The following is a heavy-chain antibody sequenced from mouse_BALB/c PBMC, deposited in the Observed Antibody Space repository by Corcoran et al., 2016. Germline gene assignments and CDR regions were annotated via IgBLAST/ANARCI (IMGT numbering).Heavy chain of an antibody. V-gene: IGHV14-3*02. CDR2: IDPANGNT. CDR1: GFNIKDTY. CDR3: ARWDWYFDV. J-gene: IGHJ1*01. Sequence: EVQLQQSGAVLVQPGASVKLSSTASGFNIKDTYMHWVKQRPEQGLGWIGRIDPANGNTNYDPKFQGKATITADTSPNTSYLQRSSLRSEDTAVYFCARWDWYFDVWGAGTTVTVSS.